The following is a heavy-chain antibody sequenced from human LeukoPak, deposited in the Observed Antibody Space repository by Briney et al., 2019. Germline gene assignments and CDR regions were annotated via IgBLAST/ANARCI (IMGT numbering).Heavy chain of an antibody. CDR1: GGSISSGGYY. CDR2: IYHSGST. Sequence: SQTLSLTCTVSGGSISSGGYYWSWIRQPPGKGLEWIGYIYHSGSTYYNPSLKSRVTISVDTSKNQFSLKLSSVTAADTAVYYCARAERGRAFDIWGQGTMVTVSS. CDR3: ARAERGRAFDI. V-gene: IGHV4-30-2*01. J-gene: IGHJ3*02.